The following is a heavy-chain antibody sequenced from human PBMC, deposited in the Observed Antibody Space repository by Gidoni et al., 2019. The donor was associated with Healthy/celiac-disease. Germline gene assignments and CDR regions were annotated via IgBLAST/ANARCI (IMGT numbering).Heavy chain of an antibody. CDR1: GFTFSSYG. J-gene: IGHJ5*02. Sequence: QVQLVESGGGVVQPGRSLRLSCAASGFTFSSYGMHWVRQATGKGLEWVAVISYDGSNKYYAGSVKGRFTISRDNSKNTLYLQMNSLRAEDTAVYYCAREDYGDYVSWFDPWGQGTLVTVSS. V-gene: IGHV3-30*03. D-gene: IGHD4-17*01. CDR3: AREDYGDYVSWFDP. CDR2: ISYDGSNK.